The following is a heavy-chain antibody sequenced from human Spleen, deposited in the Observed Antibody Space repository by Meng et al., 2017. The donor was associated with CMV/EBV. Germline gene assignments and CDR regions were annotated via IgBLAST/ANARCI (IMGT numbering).Heavy chain of an antibody. D-gene: IGHD3-22*01. Sequence: SETLSLTCAVYGGSFSGYYWSWIRQPPGKGLEWIGEINHSGSTNYNPSLKSRVTISVDTSKNQFSLKLSSVTAADTAVYYCARGNTFTMMAYWSQGTLVTVSS. V-gene: IGHV4-34*01. CDR3: ARGNTFTMMAY. J-gene: IGHJ4*02. CDR2: INHSGST. CDR1: GGSFSGYY.